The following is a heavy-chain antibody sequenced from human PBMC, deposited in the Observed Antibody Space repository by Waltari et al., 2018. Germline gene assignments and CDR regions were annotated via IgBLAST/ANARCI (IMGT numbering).Heavy chain of an antibody. J-gene: IGHJ4*02. CDR1: GFTFSSYS. CDR3: ARDTGGDLDY. D-gene: IGHD2-21*02. Sequence: EVQLVESGGGLVKPGGSLRLSCAASGFTFSSYSMNWVHQAPGKGLEWVSSIGSSSSDIYYADSGKGRFTISRDNAKDALYLQMNSLRAEDTAVYYCARDTGGDLDYWGQGTLVTVSS. CDR2: IGSSSSDI. V-gene: IGHV3-21*01.